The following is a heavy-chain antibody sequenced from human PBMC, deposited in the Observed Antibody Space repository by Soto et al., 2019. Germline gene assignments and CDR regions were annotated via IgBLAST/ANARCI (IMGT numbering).Heavy chain of an antibody. D-gene: IGHD3-3*01. CDR2: INHSGST. V-gene: IGHV4-34*01. CDR3: ARGSITIFGVVIRVANWFDP. J-gene: IGHJ5*02. Sequence: SETLSLTCAVYGGSFSGYYWSWIRQPPGKGLEWIGEINHSGSTNYNPSLKSRVTISVDTSKNQFSLKLSSVTAADTAVYYCARGSITIFGVVIRVANWFDPWGQGTLVTVSS. CDR1: GGSFSGYY.